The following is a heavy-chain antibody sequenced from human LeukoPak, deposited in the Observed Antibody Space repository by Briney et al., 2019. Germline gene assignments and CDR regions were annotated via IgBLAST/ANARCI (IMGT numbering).Heavy chain of an antibody. CDR3: ASTIGSSSWSAHNWFDP. Sequence: SVKVSCKASGGTFSSYAISWVRQAPGQGLEWMGGIIPIFGTANYAQKFQGRVTITADESTSTAYMELSSLRSEDTAVYYCASTIGSSSWSAHNWFDPWGQGTLVTVSS. V-gene: IGHV1-69*13. CDR1: GGTFSSYA. D-gene: IGHD6-13*01. CDR2: IIPIFGTA. J-gene: IGHJ5*02.